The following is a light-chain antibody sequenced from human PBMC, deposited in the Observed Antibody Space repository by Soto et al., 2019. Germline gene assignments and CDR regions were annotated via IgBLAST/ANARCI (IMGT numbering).Light chain of an antibody. CDR3: QQRSNWPPIT. Sequence: EIVLTQSPATLSLSPGERATLYCRASQSVSSYLAWYQQTPGQAPRLLIYDASNRATGIPARFSGSGSGTDFTLTISSLEPEDFAVYYCQQRSNWPPITFGQGTRLEI. CDR1: QSVSSY. J-gene: IGKJ5*01. V-gene: IGKV3-11*01. CDR2: DAS.